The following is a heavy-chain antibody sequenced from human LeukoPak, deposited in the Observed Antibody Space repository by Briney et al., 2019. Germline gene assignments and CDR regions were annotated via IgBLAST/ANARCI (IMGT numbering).Heavy chain of an antibody. V-gene: IGHV3-30-3*02. D-gene: IGHD3-9*01. Sequence: PGRSLRLSCAASGFTFSSYAMHWVRQAPGKGLEWVAVIPYDGSSKYYADSVKGRFTITRDNSKNTLYLQMNSLRAEDTAVYYCAKTYLTGSIYGMDVWGQGTTVTVSS. CDR2: IPYDGSSK. CDR3: AKTYLTGSIYGMDV. CDR1: GFTFSSYA. J-gene: IGHJ6*02.